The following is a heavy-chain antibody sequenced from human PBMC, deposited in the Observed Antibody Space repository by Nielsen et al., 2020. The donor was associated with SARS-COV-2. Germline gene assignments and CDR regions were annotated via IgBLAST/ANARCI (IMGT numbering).Heavy chain of an antibody. Sequence: GGSLRLSCAASGFTFWTYAMSWARQAPGKGLEWVGRIKSKTDGGTTDYAGPVKDRFSISRDDSRNTLYLQMNSLKTEDTAVYYCATRGNDYWGQGTLVTVSS. V-gene: IGHV3-15*05. CDR2: IKSKTDGGTT. CDR3: ATRGNDY. J-gene: IGHJ4*02. D-gene: IGHD3-16*01. CDR1: GFTFWTYA.